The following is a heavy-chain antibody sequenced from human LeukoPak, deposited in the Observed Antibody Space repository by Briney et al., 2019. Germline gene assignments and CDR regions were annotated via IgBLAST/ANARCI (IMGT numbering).Heavy chain of an antibody. CDR3: ARGRITMVRGVRTFDY. J-gene: IGHJ4*02. Sequence: PSETLSLTCAVYGGSFSGYYWSWIRQPPGKGLEWIREINHSGSTNYNPPLKSRVTISVDTSKNQFSLKLSSVTAADTAVYYCARGRITMVRGVRTFDYWGQGTLVTVSS. D-gene: IGHD3-10*01. CDR2: INHSGST. V-gene: IGHV4-34*01. CDR1: GGSFSGYY.